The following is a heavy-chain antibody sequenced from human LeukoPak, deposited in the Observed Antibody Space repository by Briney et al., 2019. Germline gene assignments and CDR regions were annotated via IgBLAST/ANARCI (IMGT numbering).Heavy chain of an antibody. J-gene: IGHJ4*02. D-gene: IGHD3-22*01. CDR2: IKQDGSEK. CDR1: GFTFSSYW. Sequence: GGSLRLSCAASGFTFSSYWMSWVRQAPGKGLEWVANIKQDGSEKYYVDSVKGRFTISRDNAKNSLYLQMNSLRAEDTAVYYCARAHPNYYDSSGYRTLYYFDYWGQGTLVTVSS. V-gene: IGHV3-7*01. CDR3: ARAHPNYYDSSGYRTLYYFDY.